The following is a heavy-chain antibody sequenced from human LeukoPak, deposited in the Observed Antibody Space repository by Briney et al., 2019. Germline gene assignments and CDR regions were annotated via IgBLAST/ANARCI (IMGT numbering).Heavy chain of an antibody. V-gene: IGHV3-66*04. D-gene: IGHD6-6*01. CDR1: GFTVSDNY. Sequence: PGGSLRLSCAASGFTVSDNYMSWVRQAPGKGLEWVSIIYSDGSASYADSVRGRFTISRDNSKNTLSLQMNSLRAEDTAVYYCASQSILDYWGQGTLVTVSS. CDR3: ASQSILDY. CDR2: IYSDGSA. J-gene: IGHJ4*02.